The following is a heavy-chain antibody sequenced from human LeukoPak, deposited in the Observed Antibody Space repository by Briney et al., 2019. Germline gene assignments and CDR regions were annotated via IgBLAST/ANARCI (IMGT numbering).Heavy chain of an antibody. J-gene: IGHJ4*02. D-gene: IGHD5-24*01. CDR1: GGSISSYY. CDR2: IYTSGST. Sequence: SETLSLTSTVSGGSISSYYWSWIRQPAGKGLEWIGRIYTSGSTNYNPSLKSRVTMSVDTSKNQFSLKLSSVTAADTAVYFCARSPWEEMATIFDYWGQGTLVTVSS. V-gene: IGHV4-4*07. CDR3: ARSPWEEMATIFDY.